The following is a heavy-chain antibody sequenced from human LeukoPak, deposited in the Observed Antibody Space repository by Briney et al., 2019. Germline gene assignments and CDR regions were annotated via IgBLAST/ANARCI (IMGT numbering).Heavy chain of an antibody. V-gene: IGHV4-4*02. CDR2: IYHSGST. D-gene: IGHD1-7*01. J-gene: IGHJ3*02. CDR3: ARPRYNWNYSGSYDAFDI. CDR1: GGSISSSNW. Sequence: PSGTLSLTCAVSGGSISSSNWWSWVRQPPGKGLEWIGEIYHSGSTNYNPSLKSRVTISVDKSKNQFSLKLSSVTAADTAVYYCARPRYNWNYSGSYDAFDIWGQGTMVTVSS.